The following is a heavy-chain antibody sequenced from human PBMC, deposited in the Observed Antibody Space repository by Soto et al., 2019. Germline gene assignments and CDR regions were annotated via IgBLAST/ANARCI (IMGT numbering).Heavy chain of an antibody. D-gene: IGHD3-22*01. J-gene: IGHJ4*02. V-gene: IGHV1-3*05. Sequence: QVQLVQSGAEEKKPGASVKVSCKASGYTFTSYAMHWVRQAPGQRLEWMGWINAGNGNTKYSKKFQGRVTITRDTSASTAYMKLSSLRSEDTAVYYCARGSGYSLWYDYWGQGTLVTVSS. CDR2: INAGNGNT. CDR1: GYTFTSYA. CDR3: ARGSGYSLWYDY.